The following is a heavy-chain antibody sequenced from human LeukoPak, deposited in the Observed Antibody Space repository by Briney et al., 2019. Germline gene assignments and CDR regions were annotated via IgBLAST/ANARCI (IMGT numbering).Heavy chain of an antibody. J-gene: IGHJ3*02. Sequence: PGGSLRLSCAASGFTFSSYGMNWVRQAPGKGLEWVSSISSSSSYIYYADSVKGRFTISRDNAKNSLYLQMNSLRAEDTAVYYCARENIVVVTAIRDAFDIWGQGTMVTVSS. CDR1: GFTFSSYG. CDR2: ISSSSSYI. CDR3: ARENIVVVTAIRDAFDI. V-gene: IGHV3-21*01. D-gene: IGHD2-21*02.